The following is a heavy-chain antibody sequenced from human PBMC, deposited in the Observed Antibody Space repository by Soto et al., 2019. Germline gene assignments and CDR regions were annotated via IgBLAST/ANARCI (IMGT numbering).Heavy chain of an antibody. V-gene: IGHV3-15*01. CDR1: GFSFSGSA. Sequence: EVQLVESGGGLVQPGGSLKLSCAASGFSFSGSAMHWVRQASGKGLEWVGRIRSKTDGGTTDYAAPVKGRFTISRDDSKNTLYLQMNSLKTEDTAVYYYTTVSYYYDSSGYYLIDYWGQGTLVTVSS. CDR3: TTVSYYYDSSGYYLIDY. CDR2: IRSKTDGGTT. J-gene: IGHJ4*02. D-gene: IGHD3-22*01.